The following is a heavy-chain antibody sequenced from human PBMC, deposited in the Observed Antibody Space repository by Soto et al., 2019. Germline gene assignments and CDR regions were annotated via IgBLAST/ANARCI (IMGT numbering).Heavy chain of an antibody. CDR1: GGTFSSYT. D-gene: IGHD6-13*01. J-gene: IGHJ4*02. CDR3: ARLEQLPTGWVDY. Sequence: GASVKVSCKASGGTFSSYTISWVRQAPGQGLEWMGRIIPILGIANYAQKFQGRVTITADKSTSTAYMELSSLRSEDTAVYYCARLEQLPTGWVDYWGQGTLVTVSS. CDR2: IIPILGIA. V-gene: IGHV1-69*02.